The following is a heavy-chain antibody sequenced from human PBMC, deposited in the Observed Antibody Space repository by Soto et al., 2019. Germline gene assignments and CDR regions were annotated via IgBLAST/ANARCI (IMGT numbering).Heavy chain of an antibody. CDR3: ARSTRGFSYGKIDS. CDR1: GFTFSSLS. CDR2: ITTSSDSI. J-gene: IGHJ4*02. V-gene: IGHV3-21*01. Sequence: PGGSLRLSCVVSGFTFSSLSMSWVRQAPGKGLEWVSSITTSSDSIYYTDSVKGRFTLSRDDAKNSLFLQMNSLRAEDTAVYYCARSTRGFSYGKIDSWGQGTLVTVSS. D-gene: IGHD5-18*01.